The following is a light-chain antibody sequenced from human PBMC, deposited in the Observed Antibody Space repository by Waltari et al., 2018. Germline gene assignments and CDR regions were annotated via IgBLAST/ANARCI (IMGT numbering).Light chain of an antibody. J-gene: IGKJ1*01. V-gene: IGKV3-15*01. CDR2: GAS. CDR3: QQYNNWPPWT. Sequence: EIVMTQSPATLSVSPGERATLSCRASQSVSSNLPWYQQTPGQAHRLPIYGASTRATGIPARFSGSGSGTEFTLTISSMQSEDFAVYYCQQYNNWPPWTFGQGTKVEIK. CDR1: QSVSSN.